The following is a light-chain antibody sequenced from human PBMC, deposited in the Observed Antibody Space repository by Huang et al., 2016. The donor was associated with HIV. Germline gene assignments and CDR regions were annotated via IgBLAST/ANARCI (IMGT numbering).Light chain of an antibody. CDR1: QRVGSN. Sequence: EIVMTQSPATLSVSPGERATLSCRASQRVGSNLAWYQQTPGQAPRLLIYGASTRCTCSPARFSGSGSGTEFTLTITSLQSEDFAVYYCQQSNSWPWTFGQGTKVEIK. CDR2: GAS. V-gene: IGKV3-15*01. CDR3: QQSNSWPWT. J-gene: IGKJ1*01.